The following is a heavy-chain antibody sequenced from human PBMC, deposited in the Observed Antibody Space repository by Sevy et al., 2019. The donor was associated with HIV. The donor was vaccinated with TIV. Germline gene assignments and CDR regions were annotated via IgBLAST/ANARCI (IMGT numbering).Heavy chain of an antibody. CDR1: GGTFSSYA. CDR3: ARARSSGWYSINYYYYMDV. J-gene: IGHJ6*03. CDR2: IIPIFGTA. D-gene: IGHD6-19*01. Sequence: SVKVSCKASGGTFSSYAISWVRQAPGQGLEWMGGIIPIFGTANYAQKFQGRVTITADKSTTTAYMELSSLRSVDTAGYYCARARSSGWYSINYYYYMDVWGKGTTVTVSS. V-gene: IGHV1-69*06.